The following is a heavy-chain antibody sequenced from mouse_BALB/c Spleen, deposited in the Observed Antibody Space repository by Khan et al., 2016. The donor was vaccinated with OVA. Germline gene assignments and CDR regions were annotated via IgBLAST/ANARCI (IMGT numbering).Heavy chain of an antibody. CDR3: AREGASYKKDAWFAT. CDR1: GYTFTSYT. D-gene: IGHD2-12*01. V-gene: IGHV1-4*01. J-gene: IGHJ3*01. Sequence: QVRLQQSGAELARPGASVKMSCKASGYTFTSYTMHWVKQRPGQGLEWIGYINPSSGYTNYNQKFKDKATLTADKSSSTAYMQLSSLTSEDSAIYYWAREGASYKKDAWFATGAKGLWSLSLQ. CDR2: INPSSGYT.